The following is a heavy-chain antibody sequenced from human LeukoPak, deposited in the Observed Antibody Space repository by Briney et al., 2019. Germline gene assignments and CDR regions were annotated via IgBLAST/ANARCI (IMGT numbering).Heavy chain of an antibody. CDR2: IIPIFGTA. CDR3: ARGRWGSGWYFYY. V-gene: IGHV1-69*05. CDR1: GGTFSSYA. D-gene: IGHD6-19*01. Sequence: ASVKVSCKASGGTFSSYAISWVRQAPGQGLEWMGGIIPIFGTANYAQKFQGRVTITTDESTSTAYMELSSLRSEDAAVYYCARGRWGSGWYFYYWGQGTLVTVSS. J-gene: IGHJ4*02.